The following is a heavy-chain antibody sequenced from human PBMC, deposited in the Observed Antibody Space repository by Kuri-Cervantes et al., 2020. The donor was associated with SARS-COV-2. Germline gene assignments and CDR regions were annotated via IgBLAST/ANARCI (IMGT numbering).Heavy chain of an antibody. CDR1: GFTFSSYA. Sequence: GGSLRLSCAASGFTFSSYAMSWVRQAPGKGLEWVSAISGSGGSTYYADSVKGRFTISRDNAKNSLYLQMNSLRAEDMALYYCAKARAAAGAFDIWGKGTTVTVSS. D-gene: IGHD6-13*01. CDR2: ISGSGGST. J-gene: IGHJ6*04. CDR3: AKARAAAGAFDI. V-gene: IGHV3-23*01.